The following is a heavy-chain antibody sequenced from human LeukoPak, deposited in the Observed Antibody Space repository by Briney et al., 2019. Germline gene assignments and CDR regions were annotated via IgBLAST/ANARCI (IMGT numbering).Heavy chain of an antibody. D-gene: IGHD3-22*01. CDR3: ARRYYDTTGYAFDI. CDR1: GFTFNTYT. CDR2: VGRDGSI. J-gene: IGHJ3*02. V-gene: IGHV3-21*01. Sequence: PGGSLRLSCVASGFTFNTYTMNWVRQAPGKGLEWISCVGRDGSIHYADSVKGRITISRDNAENSLFLQMNSLRAEDTAIYYCARRYYDTTGYAFDIWGQGTMVTVSS.